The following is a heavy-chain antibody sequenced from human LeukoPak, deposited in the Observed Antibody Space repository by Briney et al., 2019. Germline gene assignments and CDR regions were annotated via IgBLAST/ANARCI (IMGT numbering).Heavy chain of an antibody. J-gene: IGHJ4*02. V-gene: IGHV4-30-4*08. D-gene: IGHD1-26*01. CDR2: IYYSGST. Sequence: SETLSLACTVSGGSISSGDYYWSWVRQPPGKGLEWIGYIYYSGSTYYNPSLKSRVTISVDTSKNQFSLKLSSVTAADTAVYYCARVSGSYSIDYWGQGTLVTVSS. CDR3: ARVSGSYSIDY. CDR1: GGSISSGDYY.